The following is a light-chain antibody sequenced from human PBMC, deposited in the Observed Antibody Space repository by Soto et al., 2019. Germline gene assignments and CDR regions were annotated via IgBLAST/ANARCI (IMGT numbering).Light chain of an antibody. J-gene: IGLJ3*02. Sequence: QSVLTQPPSVSGAPGQRVTISCTGSSSNIGAGYDVHWYQQLPGTAPKLLIYGNSNRPSGVPDRFSCSKSGTSASLAITGLQAEDEADYSCQSYDISLSGSGVFGGGTKLTVL. CDR2: GNS. CDR1: SSNIGAGYD. CDR3: QSYDISLSGSGV. V-gene: IGLV1-40*01.